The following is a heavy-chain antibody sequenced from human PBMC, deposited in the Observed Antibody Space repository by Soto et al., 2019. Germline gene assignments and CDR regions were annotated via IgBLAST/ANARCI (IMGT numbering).Heavy chain of an antibody. J-gene: IGHJ6*02. CDR2: IKSKTDGGTT. D-gene: IGHD6-19*01. CDR3: TSEVDSSGWYSYYYYGMDV. CDR1: GFTFSNVW. Sequence: GGSLRLSCAASGFTFSNVWMNWVRQAPGKGLEWVGRIKSKTDGGTTDYAAPVKGRFTISRDDSKNTLYLQMNSLKTEDTAVYYCTSEVDSSGWYSYYYYGMDVWGQGTTVTVSS. V-gene: IGHV3-15*07.